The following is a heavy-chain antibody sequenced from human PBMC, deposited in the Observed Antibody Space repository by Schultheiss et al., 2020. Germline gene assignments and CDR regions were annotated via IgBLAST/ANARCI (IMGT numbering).Heavy chain of an antibody. J-gene: IGHJ4*02. CDR3: ARLGPAFGYCSSTSCSPDY. D-gene: IGHD2-2*03. CDR1: GGSFSGYY. V-gene: IGHV4-34*01. CDR2: INHSGST. Sequence: SETLSLTCAVYGGSFSGYYWSWIRQPPGKGLEWIGEINHSGSTNYNPSLKSRVTISVDTSKNQFSLKLSSVTAADTAVYYCARLGPAFGYCSSTSCSPDYWGEGTLVNVSS.